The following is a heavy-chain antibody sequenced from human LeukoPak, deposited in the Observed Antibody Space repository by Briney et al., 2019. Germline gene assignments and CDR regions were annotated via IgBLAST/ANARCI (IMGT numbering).Heavy chain of an antibody. CDR3: AGDSSSWAAYYFDY. D-gene: IGHD6-13*01. CDR2: INPNSGGT. V-gene: IGHV1-2*02. Sequence: ASVKVSCKASGYTFTGYYMHWVRQAPGQGLDWRGWINPNSGGTNYAQKFQGRVTMTRDTSISTAYMELSRLRSDDTAVCYCAGDSSSWAAYYFDYWGQGTLVTVSS. J-gene: IGHJ4*02. CDR1: GYTFTGYY.